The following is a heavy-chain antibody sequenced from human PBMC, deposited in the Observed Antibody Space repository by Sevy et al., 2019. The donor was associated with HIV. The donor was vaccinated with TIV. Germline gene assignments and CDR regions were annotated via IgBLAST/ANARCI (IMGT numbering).Heavy chain of an antibody. CDR2: IIPTSGTA. V-gene: IGHV1-69*13. J-gene: IGHJ4*02. D-gene: IGHD2-21*02. CDR1: GGNFRNYV. CDR3: ARLYPCGGACCYFDS. Sequence: ASVKVSCKASGGNFRNYVISWVRQAPGQGLEWMGGIIPTSGTANYAQKFQGRVTIIADESTSTAYMELSSLRSEDTAVYYCARLYPCGGACCYFDSWGQGTLVTVSS.